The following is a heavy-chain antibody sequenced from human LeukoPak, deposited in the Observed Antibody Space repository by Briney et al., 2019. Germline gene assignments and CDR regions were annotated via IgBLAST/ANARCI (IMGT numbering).Heavy chain of an antibody. V-gene: IGHV1-8*01. CDR2: MNPNSGNT. J-gene: IGHJ4*02. CDR1: GYTFTSYD. CDR3: SXGYXXEXXXXGKXYFDY. Sequence: GASVKVSCKASGYTFTSYDINWVRQATGQGLEWMGWMNPNSGNTDYAQKFQGRVTMTRNTSISTAYMELSSLRSEDTAVYYCSXGYXXEXXXXGKXYFDYWVQGTLVTVSS. D-gene: IGHD1-26*01.